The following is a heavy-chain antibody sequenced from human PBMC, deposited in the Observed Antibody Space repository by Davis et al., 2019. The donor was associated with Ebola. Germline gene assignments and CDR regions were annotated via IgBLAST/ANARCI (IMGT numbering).Heavy chain of an antibody. D-gene: IGHD2-2*01. CDR2: IYYSGST. Sequence: MPSETLSLTCTVPGGSISSYYWSWIRQPPGKGLEWIGYIYYSGSTNYNPSLKSRVTISVDTSKKQFSLKLSSVTAADTAVYYCARLSGIVVVPAAIRNYYGMDVWGQGTTVTVSS. J-gene: IGHJ6*02. V-gene: IGHV4-59*08. CDR3: ARLSGIVVVPAAIRNYYGMDV. CDR1: GGSISSYY.